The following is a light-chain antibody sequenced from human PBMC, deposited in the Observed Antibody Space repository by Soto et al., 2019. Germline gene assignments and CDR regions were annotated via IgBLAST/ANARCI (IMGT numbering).Light chain of an antibody. V-gene: IGLV8-61*01. Sequence: QTVVTQEPSFSVSPGGTVTLTCGLSSGSVSTSYYPSWYQQTPGQAPRTLIYSINTRSSGVPDRFSGSILGNKAALTITGAQADDESDYYCVLYMGSGISVFGTGTKFTVL. CDR1: SGSVSTSYY. CDR2: SIN. CDR3: VLYMGSGISV. J-gene: IGLJ1*01.